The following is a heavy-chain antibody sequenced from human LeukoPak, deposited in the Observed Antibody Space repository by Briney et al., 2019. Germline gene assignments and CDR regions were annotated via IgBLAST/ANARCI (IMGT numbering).Heavy chain of an antibody. Sequence: GGSLRLSCAASGFTFSDYYMTWIRQAPGQGLEWISYVSGSDENKYYAGSVRGRFAISRDNAEQSLFLQMSNVRAEDTAVYYCARAGLGGHYIDYWGQGTLVTVSS. CDR2: VSGSDENK. D-gene: IGHD2-15*01. CDR3: ARAGLGGHYIDY. CDR1: GFTFSDYY. V-gene: IGHV3-11*01. J-gene: IGHJ4*02.